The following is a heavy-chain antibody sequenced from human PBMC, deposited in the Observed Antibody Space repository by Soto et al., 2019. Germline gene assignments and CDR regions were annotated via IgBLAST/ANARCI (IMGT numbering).Heavy chain of an antibody. Sequence: QMQLVESGGGVVQPGTSLRLSCAASGFDFSSYGMHWVRQTPGKGLEWVAVLGFDGGGRYYADSVKGRFTISRDNSKKMLYLQMDSLRAGDTALYYCAREPVGPDYAMDVWGQGTTATVSS. CDR2: LGFDGGGR. CDR1: GFDFSSYG. V-gene: IGHV3-33*01. CDR3: AREPVGPDYAMDV. J-gene: IGHJ6*02. D-gene: IGHD1-26*01.